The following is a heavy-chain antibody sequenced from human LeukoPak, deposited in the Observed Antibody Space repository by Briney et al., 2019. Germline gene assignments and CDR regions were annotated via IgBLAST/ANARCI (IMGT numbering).Heavy chain of an antibody. Sequence: GGSLRLSCAASGFTFSDYYMSWVRQAPGKGLEWVSYISSSGSTIKYADSVKGRFTISRDNAKNSLYLRMSSLRAEDTAVYYCARDELSLLEVIDYWGQGTLVTVSS. CDR3: ARDELSLLEVIDY. D-gene: IGHD3-16*02. J-gene: IGHJ4*02. CDR2: ISSSGSTI. CDR1: GFTFSDYY. V-gene: IGHV3-11*04.